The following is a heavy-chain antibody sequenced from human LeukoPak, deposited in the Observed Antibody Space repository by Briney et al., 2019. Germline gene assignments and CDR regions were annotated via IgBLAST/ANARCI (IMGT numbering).Heavy chain of an antibody. Sequence: ASVKVSCKASGYSFTSYGMHWVRQAPGQRLEWVGWINAGNGNTKYSQKFQGRVTISRDTSANTAYMEVSSLRSEDTAVYYCARGEPYSSDFFDYWGQGTLVTVSS. V-gene: IGHV1-3*01. CDR2: INAGNGNT. CDR3: ARGEPYSSDFFDY. CDR1: GYSFTSYG. J-gene: IGHJ4*02. D-gene: IGHD6-19*01.